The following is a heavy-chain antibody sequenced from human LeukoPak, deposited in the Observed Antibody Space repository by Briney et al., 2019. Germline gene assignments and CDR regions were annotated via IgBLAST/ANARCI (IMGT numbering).Heavy chain of an antibody. CDR2: IKPDGSDK. D-gene: IGHD3-3*01. CDR1: GFTFSTYW. Sequence: PGGSLRLSCAASGFTFSTYWMTWFRQAPGKGLEWVANIKPDGSDKYYVDSVKGRFTISRDNAKNSLSLQMNSLRAEDTAVYYCARRWSFDYWGREPWSPSPQ. J-gene: IGHJ4*02. CDR3: ARRWSFDY. V-gene: IGHV3-7*01.